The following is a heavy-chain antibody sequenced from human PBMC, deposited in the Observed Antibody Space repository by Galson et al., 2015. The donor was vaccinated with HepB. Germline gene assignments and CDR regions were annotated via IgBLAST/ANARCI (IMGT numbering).Heavy chain of an antibody. V-gene: IGHV4-39*07. CDR2: IYYTGST. D-gene: IGHD6-19*01. CDR3: TCLNNPEQWLVHENY. Sequence: SEPLSLTCTVSSGSIISSRYYWGWIRQPPGKGLEWIGTIYYTGSTFYKPSLKSRLAMSVDTSKNQFSLKLSSVTAADTAVYYCTCLNNPEQWLVHENYWGQGTLVTVSS. CDR1: SGSIISSRYY. J-gene: IGHJ4*02.